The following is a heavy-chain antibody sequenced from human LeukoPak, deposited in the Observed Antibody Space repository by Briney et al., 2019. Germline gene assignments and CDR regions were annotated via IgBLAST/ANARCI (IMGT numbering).Heavy chain of an antibody. V-gene: IGHV3-23*01. CDR1: GFTFSSYV. Sequence: GGSLRLSCAASGFTFSSYVMSWVRQAPGKGLEWVSIISGSGDTTSYTDSVKGRFTISRDNSKNTLYLQMSSLRVEDPAVYYCVPKGNEGYWGQGTLVTVSS. CDR3: VPKGNEGY. D-gene: IGHD1-1*01. J-gene: IGHJ4*02. CDR2: ISGSGDTT.